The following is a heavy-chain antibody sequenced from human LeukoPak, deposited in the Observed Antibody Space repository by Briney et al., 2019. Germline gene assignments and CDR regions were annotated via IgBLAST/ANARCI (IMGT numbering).Heavy chain of an antibody. CDR1: GFTFNAYN. CDR2: INPKSGGA. Sequence: ASVKVSCKASGFTFNAYNIHWVRQAPGQGLEWMGWINPKSGGANYAQKFQGRVTMTWDTSISIAYMELSRLRSDDTAVYYCAREYILTAYYGDYWGQGTLVTVSS. V-gene: IGHV1-2*02. D-gene: IGHD3-9*01. CDR3: AREYILTAYYGDY. J-gene: IGHJ4*02.